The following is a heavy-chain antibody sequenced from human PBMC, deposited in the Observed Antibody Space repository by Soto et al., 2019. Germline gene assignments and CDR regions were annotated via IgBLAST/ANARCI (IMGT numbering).Heavy chain of an antibody. J-gene: IGHJ6*02. CDR2: INTNTGNP. D-gene: IGHD6-19*01. CDR3: ARGSSGWYWDYYGMDV. V-gene: IGHV7-4-1*01. Sequence: GASVKVSCKASGYTFTSYAMNWVRQAPGQGLEWMGWINTNTGNPTYAQGFTGRFVFSLDTSVSTAYLQICSLKAEDTAVYYCARGSSGWYWDYYGMDVWGQGTTVTVSS. CDR1: GYTFTSYA.